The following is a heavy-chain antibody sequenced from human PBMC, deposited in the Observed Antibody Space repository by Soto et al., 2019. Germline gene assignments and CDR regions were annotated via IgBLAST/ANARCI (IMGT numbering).Heavy chain of an antibody. CDR3: ARSSTSANYFDY. V-gene: IGHV4-31*03. Sequence: TFPLTYTVSGGSLRRGSYYLGRFRQHPGEGLEWIGYIYYSGSIYYNPSLKSRVTISVDTSKNQFSLKLSSVTAADTAVYYCARSSTSANYFDYWGQGTLVTVS. J-gene: IGHJ4*02. CDR1: GGSLRRGSYY. D-gene: IGHD2-2*01. CDR2: IYYSGSI.